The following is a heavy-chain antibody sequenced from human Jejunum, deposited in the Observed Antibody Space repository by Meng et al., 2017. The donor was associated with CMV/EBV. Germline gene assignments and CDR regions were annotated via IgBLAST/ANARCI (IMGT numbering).Heavy chain of an antibody. J-gene: IGHJ5*02. V-gene: IGHV1-3*04. CDR3: ARTWELDA. Sequence: KVSCKTPGYSFTSSGIHWVRQAPGQSLEWMGWIVTATGYTKCSQKFQGRVTFTRDTSASIAYMEMTGLRSDDTAMYYCARTWELDAWGQGTLVTVSS. CDR1: GYSFTSSG. CDR2: IVTATGYT. D-gene: IGHD1-26*01.